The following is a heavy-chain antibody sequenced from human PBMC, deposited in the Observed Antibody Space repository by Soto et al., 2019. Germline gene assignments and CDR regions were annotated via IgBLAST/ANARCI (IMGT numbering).Heavy chain of an antibody. Sequence: QVHLVESGGDVVQPGRSLRLSCAASGFTFSFYAMHWVRQAPGKGLEWVAVISYNGRNKHYVDSVKGRFTISRDNSQDTLYLQMDSLRPDDTAVYYCARQAKIGDRSQFDFDSWGQGTLVTVSS. D-gene: IGHD3-16*01. CDR2: ISYNGRNK. J-gene: IGHJ4*02. CDR3: ARQAKIGDRSQFDFDS. CDR1: GFTFSFYA. V-gene: IGHV3-30*04.